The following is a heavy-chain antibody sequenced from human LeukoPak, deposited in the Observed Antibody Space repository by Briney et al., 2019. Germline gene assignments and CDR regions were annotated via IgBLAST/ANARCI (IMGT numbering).Heavy chain of an antibody. D-gene: IGHD2-2*03. CDR3: ARSDGYPSPFNINRLFDI. CDR1: GYTFTGYY. Sequence: GASVKVSCKASGYTFTGYYMHWVRQAPGQGLEWMGWINPNSGGTNYAQKFQGRVTMARDTSISTAYMELSRLRSDDTAVYYCARSDGYPSPFNINRLFDIWGQGTMVTVSS. J-gene: IGHJ3*02. V-gene: IGHV1-2*02. CDR2: INPNSGGT.